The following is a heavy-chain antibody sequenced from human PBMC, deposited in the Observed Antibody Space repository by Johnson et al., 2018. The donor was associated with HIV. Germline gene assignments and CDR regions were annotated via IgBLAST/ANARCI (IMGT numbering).Heavy chain of an antibody. CDR2: ISSGGNSI. CDR1: GFTFSDYY. J-gene: IGHJ3*02. Sequence: VQVVESGGGLVKPGGSLRLSCAASGFTFSDYYMSWIRQAPGKGLEWVSYISSGGNSIYYADSVKGRFTISRDNAKNSLFLQMNSLTAEATAVYYCARLVATKDYAFDIWGQGTLVTVSS. CDR3: ARLVATKDYAFDI. V-gene: IGHV3-11*04. D-gene: IGHD5-12*01.